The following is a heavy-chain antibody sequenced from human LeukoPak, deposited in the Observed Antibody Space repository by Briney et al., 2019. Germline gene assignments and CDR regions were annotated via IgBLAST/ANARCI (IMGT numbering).Heavy chain of an antibody. CDR1: GYSFTRYY. CDR2: INPNSGST. Sequence: ASVKVSCKASGYSFTRYYMHWVRQAPGQGLEWMGIINPNSGSTRYAQKFQGRVTMTRDTSTSTVFVELSSLRPDDTAVYYCAREGDDGSSGTFDYWGQGTLVTVSS. D-gene: IGHD1/OR15-1a*01. V-gene: IGHV1-46*01. CDR3: AREGDDGSSGTFDY. J-gene: IGHJ4*02.